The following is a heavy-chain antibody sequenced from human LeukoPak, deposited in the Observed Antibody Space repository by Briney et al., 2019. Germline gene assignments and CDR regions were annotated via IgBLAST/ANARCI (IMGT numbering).Heavy chain of an antibody. D-gene: IGHD3-10*01. V-gene: IGHV3-33*01. CDR1: GFTFSSYG. J-gene: IGHJ5*02. CDR2: IWYDGSNK. CDR3: ARGVLQDWFDP. Sequence: GGSLRLSCAASGFTFSSYGMHWVRQAPGKGLEWVAVIWYDGSNKYYADSVKGRFTISRDNSKNTLYLQMNSLRAEDTAVYYCARGVLQDWFDPWGQGTLVTVSS.